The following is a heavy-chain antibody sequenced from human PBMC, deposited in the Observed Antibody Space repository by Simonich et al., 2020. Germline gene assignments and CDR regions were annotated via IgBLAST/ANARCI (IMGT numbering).Heavy chain of an antibody. V-gene: IGHV4-39*01. D-gene: IGHD6-13*01. CDR1: GGSISISSYS. CDR2: IYYSGRT. J-gene: IGHJ3*02. Sequence: QLQLQESGPGLVKPSETLSLTCTVSGGSISISSYSWGWIRQPPGKGLEWIGSIYYSGRTNNNPSLKSRVTISVDTSKNQVSLKLSSVTAADTAVYYCARHAGFAFDIWGQGTMVTVSS. CDR3: ARHAGFAFDI.